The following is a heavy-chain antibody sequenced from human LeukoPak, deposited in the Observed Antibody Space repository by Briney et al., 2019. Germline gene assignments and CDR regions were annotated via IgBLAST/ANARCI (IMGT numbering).Heavy chain of an antibody. J-gene: IGHJ4*02. Sequence: GGSLRLSCAASGFTFSSYAMNWVRQAPGKGLEWVSAISGGGGTTYYADSVKGRFTISRDNAKNSLYLQMNSLRAEDTAVYYCAGGYYLDYWGQGTLVTVSS. CDR2: ISGGGGTT. CDR1: GFTFSSYA. D-gene: IGHD3-22*01. CDR3: AGGYYLDY. V-gene: IGHV3-23*01.